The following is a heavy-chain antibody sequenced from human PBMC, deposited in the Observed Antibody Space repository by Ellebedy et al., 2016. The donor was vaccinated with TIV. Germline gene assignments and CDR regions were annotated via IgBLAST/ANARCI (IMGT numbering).Heavy chain of an antibody. J-gene: IGHJ4*02. CDR1: GFTFSSYW. D-gene: IGHD4-17*01. CDR3: TRDPDGDYDFDY. Sequence: PGGSLRLSCAASGFTFSSYWMTWVRQAPGKGLEWVANIKEDGSRKYYADSVKGRFTISRDNAKNSLHLQMNSLRAEDTAVYYCTRDPDGDYDFDYWGQGILVTVSS. CDR2: IKEDGSRK. V-gene: IGHV3-7*01.